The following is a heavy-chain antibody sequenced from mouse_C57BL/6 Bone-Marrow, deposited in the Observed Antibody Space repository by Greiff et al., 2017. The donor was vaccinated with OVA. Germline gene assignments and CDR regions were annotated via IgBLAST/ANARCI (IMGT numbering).Heavy chain of an antibody. CDR1: GYAFTNYL. CDR3: AREGYSNYPDFDY. J-gene: IGHJ2*01. Sequence: VQLQQSGAELVRPGTSVKVSCKASGYAFTNYLIEWVKQRPGQGLEWIGVINPGSGGTNYNEKFKGKATLTADKSSSTAYMQLSSLTSEDSAVYFCAREGYSNYPDFDYWGQGTTLTVSS. V-gene: IGHV1-54*01. CDR2: INPGSGGT. D-gene: IGHD2-5*01.